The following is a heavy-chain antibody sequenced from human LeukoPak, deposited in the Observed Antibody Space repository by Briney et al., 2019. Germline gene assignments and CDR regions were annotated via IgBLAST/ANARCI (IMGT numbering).Heavy chain of an antibody. CDR2: FDKKDKGYATAT. V-gene: IGHV3-73*01. CDR3: TRDSGTYNWFDP. D-gene: IGHD1-26*01. CDR1: GFTFSGSA. J-gene: IGHJ5*02. Sequence: GGSLRLSCAASGFTFSGSAIHWVRQSSGKGLEWVGQFDKKDKGYATATAYAASVKGRFTISRDDSINTAYLQMKSLKTEDTALYYCTRDSGTYNWFDPWGQGTLVTVSS.